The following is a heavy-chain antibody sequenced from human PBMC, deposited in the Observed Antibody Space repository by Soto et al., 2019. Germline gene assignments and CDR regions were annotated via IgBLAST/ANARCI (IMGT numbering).Heavy chain of an antibody. Sequence: QVQLVQSGAEVKKPGSSVKVSCKASGGTFSSYAISWVRQAPGQGLEWMGGITPLFGTANYAPKFKGRVTITADESRSTAHMELSSRRSEDTAVYYCARDYGRDCSGGRCYFYFWGQGALVTVSS. D-gene: IGHD2-15*01. CDR1: GGTFSSYA. CDR3: ARDYGRDCSGGRCYFYF. V-gene: IGHV1-69*01. CDR2: ITPLFGTA. J-gene: IGHJ4*02.